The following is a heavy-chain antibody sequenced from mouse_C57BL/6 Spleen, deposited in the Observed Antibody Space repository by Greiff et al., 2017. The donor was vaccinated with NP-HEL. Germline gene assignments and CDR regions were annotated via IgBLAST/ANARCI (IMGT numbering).Heavy chain of an antibody. D-gene: IGHD1-1*01. V-gene: IGHV1-59*01. CDR3: ARRGTTVEGFAY. CDR2: IDPSDSYT. CDR1: GYTFTSYW. J-gene: IGHJ3*01. Sequence: QVQLQQPGAELVRPGTSVKLSCKASGYTFTSYWMHWVKQRPGQGLKWIGVIDPSDSYTNYNQKFKGKATLTVDTSSSTAYMQLSSLTSEDSAVYYCARRGTTVEGFAYWGQGTLVTVSA.